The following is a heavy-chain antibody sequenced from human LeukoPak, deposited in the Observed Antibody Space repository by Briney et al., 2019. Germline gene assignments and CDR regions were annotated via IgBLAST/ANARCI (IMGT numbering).Heavy chain of an antibody. D-gene: IGHD5-12*01. J-gene: IGHJ4*02. CDR2: IYSGGNT. CDR3: ARVVRGYSGYDRFDY. V-gene: IGHV3-53*01. CDR1: GFTVSSNS. Sequence: GGSLRLSCTVSGFTVSSNSMSWVRQAPGKGLEWVSFIYSGGNTHYSDSLKGRFTISRDNSKNTLYLQMNSLRVEDTAVYYCARVVRGYSGYDRFDYWGQGTLVTVSS.